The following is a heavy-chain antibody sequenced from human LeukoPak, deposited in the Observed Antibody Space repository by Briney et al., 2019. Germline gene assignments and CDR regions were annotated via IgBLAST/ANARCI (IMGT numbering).Heavy chain of an antibody. J-gene: IGHJ6*03. CDR2: IIPIFGTA. V-gene: IGHV1-69*06. Sequence: SVKVSCKASGGTFSSYAISWVRQAPGQGLEWMGGIIPIFGTANYAQKFQGRVTITADKSTSTAYMELSSLRSEDTAVYYCARFWSGYSIPYYYYYYMDVWGKGTTVTVSS. CDR1: GGTFSSYA. CDR3: ARFWSGYSIPYYYYYYMDV. D-gene: IGHD3-3*01.